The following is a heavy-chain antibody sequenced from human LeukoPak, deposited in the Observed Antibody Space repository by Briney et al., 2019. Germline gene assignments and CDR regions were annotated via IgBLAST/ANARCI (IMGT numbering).Heavy chain of an antibody. CDR3: AHRARLAVTGAFDI. J-gene: IGHJ3*02. D-gene: IGHD6-19*01. Sequence: SGPTLVNPTQTLTLTCTFSGSSLSTSTSGVALGWIRQPPGKALEWLALLYWDDNKRYSPSLKSRPTITKDTSKNQVVLTMTNMDPVDTATYYCAHRARLAVTGAFDIWGQGTMVTVSS. CDR1: GSSLSTSTSGVA. V-gene: IGHV2-5*02. CDR2: LYWDDNK.